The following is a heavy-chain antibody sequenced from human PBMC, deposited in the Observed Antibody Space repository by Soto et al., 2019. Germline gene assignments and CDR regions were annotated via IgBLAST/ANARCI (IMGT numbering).Heavy chain of an antibody. V-gene: IGHV1-2*04. CDR2: INPNSGGT. CDR3: ARDLGLYYFDY. CDR1: GYSFTGYY. J-gene: IGHJ4*02. D-gene: IGHD3-16*01. Sequence: GASVKVSCEASGYSFTGYYMHWVRQAPGQGLEWMGWINPNSGGTNYAQKFQGWVTMTRDTSISTAYMELSRLRSDDTAVYYCARDLGLYYFDYWGQGTLVTVSS.